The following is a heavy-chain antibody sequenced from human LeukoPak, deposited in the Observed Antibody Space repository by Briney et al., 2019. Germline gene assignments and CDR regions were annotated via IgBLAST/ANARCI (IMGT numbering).Heavy chain of an antibody. CDR1: GFTFSSYA. CDR3: ARDDGIVGATADFDY. D-gene: IGHD1-26*01. J-gene: IGHJ4*02. Sequence: PGGSLRLSCAASGFTFSSYAMSWVRQAPGKGLEWVSTINGNGSRSYYADSVKGRFTISRDKSKNTLYLQMNSLRAEDTAVYYCARDDGIVGATADFDYWGQGTLVTVSS. V-gene: IGHV3-23*01. CDR2: INGNGSRS.